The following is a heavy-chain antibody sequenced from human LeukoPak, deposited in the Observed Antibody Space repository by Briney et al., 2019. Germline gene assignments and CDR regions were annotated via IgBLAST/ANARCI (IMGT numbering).Heavy chain of an antibody. D-gene: IGHD1-26*01. J-gene: IGHJ6*02. Sequence: GGSLRLSCAASGFTFSSYAMTWVRQAPGKGLEWVGFIRSKAYGGTAEYAASVKGRFTFSRDDSKSIAYLQMNSLKNDDTAIYYCARGDGGSHYYYYYGLDVWGQGTTVTVSS. V-gene: IGHV3-49*04. CDR1: GFTFSSYA. CDR2: IRSKAYGGTA. CDR3: ARGDGGSHYYYYYGLDV.